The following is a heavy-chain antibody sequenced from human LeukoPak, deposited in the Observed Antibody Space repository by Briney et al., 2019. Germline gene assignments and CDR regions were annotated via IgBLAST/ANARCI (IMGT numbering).Heavy chain of an antibody. D-gene: IGHD3-10*01. CDR3: ARGPMSGEYFDY. Sequence: GASVKVSCKASGGTFNSYAISWVRQAPGQGLEWMGGIIPIFGTANYAQKFQGRVTITTDESTSTAYMELSSLRSEDTAVYYCARGPMSGEYFDYWGQGTLVTVSS. V-gene: IGHV1-69*05. CDR2: IIPIFGTA. CDR1: GGTFNSYA. J-gene: IGHJ4*02.